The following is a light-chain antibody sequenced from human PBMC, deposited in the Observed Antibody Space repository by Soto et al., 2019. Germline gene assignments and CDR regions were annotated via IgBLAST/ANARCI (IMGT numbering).Light chain of an antibody. Sequence: IVLTQSPGTLSLSPGERATLSCRASQSVSSSYLAWYQQKPGQAPRLLIYGASSRATGIPDRFSGSGSGTDFTLTISRLEPEDFAVYYCQQYGSSPPSGTFGQGTKV. CDR2: GAS. J-gene: IGKJ1*01. CDR1: QSVSSSY. CDR3: QQYGSSPPSGT. V-gene: IGKV3-20*01.